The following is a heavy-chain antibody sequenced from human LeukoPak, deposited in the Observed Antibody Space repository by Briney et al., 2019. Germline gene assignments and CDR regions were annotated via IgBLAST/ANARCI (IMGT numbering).Heavy chain of an antibody. CDR2: IYYSGST. Sequence: SETLSLTCTVSGGSISSYYWSWIRQPPGKGLEWIGYIYYSGSTNYNPSLKSRVTISVGTSKNQFSLKLSSVTAADTAVYYCARDYDSSGYTDYWGQGTLVTVSS. CDR3: ARDYDSSGYTDY. D-gene: IGHD3-22*01. J-gene: IGHJ4*02. CDR1: GGSISSYY. V-gene: IGHV4-59*01.